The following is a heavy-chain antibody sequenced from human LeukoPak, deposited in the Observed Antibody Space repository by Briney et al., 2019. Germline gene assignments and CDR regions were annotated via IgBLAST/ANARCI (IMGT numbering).Heavy chain of an antibody. J-gene: IGHJ3*02. CDR2: ISGSGGST. CDR3: ARATTVTNDAFDI. CDR1: GFTFSSYA. D-gene: IGHD4-17*01. V-gene: IGHV3-23*01. Sequence: QPGGSLRLSCAASGFTFSSYAMSWVRQAPGKGLEWVSAISGSGGSTYYADSVKGRFTISRDNSKNTLYLQMNSLRAEDTAVYYCARATTVTNDAFDIWGQGTMVTVSS.